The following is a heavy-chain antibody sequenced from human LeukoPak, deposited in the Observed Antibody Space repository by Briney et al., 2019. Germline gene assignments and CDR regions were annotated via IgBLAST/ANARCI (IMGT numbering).Heavy chain of an antibody. CDR1: GYTFTAYW. D-gene: IGHD1-26*01. V-gene: IGHV5-51*01. J-gene: IGHJ3*02. CDR2: IHPGDSDT. Sequence: GESLKISCQGSGYTFTAYWIGWVRQMPGKGLEWVGIIHPGDSDTRYSPPFQGQVTISADKSITTAYLQWSSLKASDTAMYYCGRHQHSGSYGAFDIRGQGTMVTVSS. CDR3: GRHQHSGSYGAFDI.